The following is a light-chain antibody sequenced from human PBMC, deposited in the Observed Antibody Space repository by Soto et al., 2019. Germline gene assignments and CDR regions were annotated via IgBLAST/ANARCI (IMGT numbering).Light chain of an antibody. V-gene: IGKV1-17*01. Sequence: DIQMTQSPSSLSASVGDRVTITCRASQDIRSDLGWYQQKPGKAPKRLIYAASSLQSGVPSRFSGSGSGTEFTLTISSLQPEDFATYYCPQHHNLRTFGQGTNVDIK. CDR3: PQHHNLRT. CDR1: QDIRSD. J-gene: IGKJ1*01. CDR2: AAS.